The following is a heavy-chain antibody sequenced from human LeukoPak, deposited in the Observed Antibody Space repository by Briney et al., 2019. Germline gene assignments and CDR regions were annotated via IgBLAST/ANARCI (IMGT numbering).Heavy chain of an antibody. CDR3: ARDSGATVVVTAIQSWGAFDI. V-gene: IGHV3-53*01. D-gene: IGHD2-21*02. J-gene: IGHJ3*02. CDR2: IYSGGST. Sequence: GGSLRLSCAASGFTVSSNYMSWVRQAPGKGLEWVSVIYSGGSTYYADSVKGRFTISRDNSKNTLYLQMNSLRAEDTAVYYCARDSGATVVVTAIQSWGAFDIWGQGTMVTVSS. CDR1: GFTVSSNY.